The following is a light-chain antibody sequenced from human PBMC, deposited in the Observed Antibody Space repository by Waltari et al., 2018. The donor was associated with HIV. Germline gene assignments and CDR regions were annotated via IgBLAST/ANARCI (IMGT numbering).Light chain of an antibody. Sequence: QSVLTQPASASGAPGPPVTTSCTGTASAFADYNYFSWYQQHPGKAPELLIYDVSHRPSGISQRFSGSRSGTTASLTISGLQAEDEADYYCSSYARNSPWLFGGGTKLSVL. CDR2: DVS. V-gene: IGLV2-14*03. CDR3: SSYARNSPWL. J-gene: IGLJ3*02. CDR1: ASAFADYNY.